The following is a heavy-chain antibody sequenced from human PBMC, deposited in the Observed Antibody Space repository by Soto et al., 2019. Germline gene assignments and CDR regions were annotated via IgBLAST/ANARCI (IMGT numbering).Heavy chain of an antibody. CDR2: ISGSAIST. Sequence: EVHLLESGGDLVQPGGSLRLSCVASGFSFTKYTMTWVRQAPGKGLEWVATISGSAISTEYADSVKGRFTISRDNSKNTLFLQMQSLRAEDTAIYYCVNWNDEDVDWGQGTLVAVSS. D-gene: IGHD1-1*01. CDR3: VNWNDEDVD. CDR1: GFSFTKYT. V-gene: IGHV3-23*01. J-gene: IGHJ4*01.